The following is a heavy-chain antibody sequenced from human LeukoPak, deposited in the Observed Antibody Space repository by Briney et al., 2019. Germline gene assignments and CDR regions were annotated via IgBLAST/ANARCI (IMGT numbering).Heavy chain of an antibody. Sequence: ASVKVSCKASGYTFTSCYMHWVRQAPGQGLEWMGIINPSGGSTSYAQKFQGRVTMTRDTSTSTVYMELSSLRSEDTAVYYCARAPRSRYFDWLLYYYYYYGMDVWGQGTTVTVSS. D-gene: IGHD3-9*01. CDR3: ARAPRSRYFDWLLYYYYYYGMDV. CDR2: INPSGGST. J-gene: IGHJ6*02. V-gene: IGHV1-46*01. CDR1: GYTFTSCY.